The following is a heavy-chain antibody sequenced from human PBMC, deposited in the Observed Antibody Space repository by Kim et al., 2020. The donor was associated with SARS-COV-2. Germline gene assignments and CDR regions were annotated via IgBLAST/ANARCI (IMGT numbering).Heavy chain of an antibody. CDR2: IYYSGST. CDR1: GGSISSSSYY. D-gene: IGHD3-16*02. J-gene: IGHJ3*02. CDR3: ASPLRDDYVWGSYRYRVDAFDI. Sequence: SETLSLTCTVSGGSISSSSYYWGWIRQPPGKGLELIGSIYYSGSTYYNPSLKSRVTISVDTSKNQFSLKLSSVTAADTAVYYCASPLRDDYVWGSYRYRVDAFDIWGQGTMVTVSS. V-gene: IGHV4-39*01.